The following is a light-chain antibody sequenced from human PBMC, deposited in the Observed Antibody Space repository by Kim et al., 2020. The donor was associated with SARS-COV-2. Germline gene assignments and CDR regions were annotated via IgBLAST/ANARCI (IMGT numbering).Light chain of an antibody. CDR1: QSVSSN. CDR2: GAS. Sequence: VYTGERATLSCRASQSVSSNLAWYQQKPGQAPRLLIYGASTRATGIPARFSGSGSGTEFTLTISSLQSEDFAVYYCQQYNNWPQTFGQGTKVDIK. J-gene: IGKJ1*01. V-gene: IGKV3-15*01. CDR3: QQYNNWPQT.